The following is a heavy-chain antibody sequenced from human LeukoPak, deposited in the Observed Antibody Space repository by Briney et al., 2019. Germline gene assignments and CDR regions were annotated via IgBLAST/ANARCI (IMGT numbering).Heavy chain of an antibody. J-gene: IGHJ6*02. Sequence: GVSLRLSCAASEFSVSNNYMGWVRQAPGKGLEWVSVIYSGGTTHYADSVKGRFTISRDNSKNTLYLQMNNLRAEDTAVYYCARAEPNIVVFVASNGIYYAMDVWGQGTTVTVSS. D-gene: IGHD2-15*01. CDR1: EFSVSNNY. V-gene: IGHV3-53*05. CDR2: IYSGGTT. CDR3: ARAEPNIVVFVASNGIYYAMDV.